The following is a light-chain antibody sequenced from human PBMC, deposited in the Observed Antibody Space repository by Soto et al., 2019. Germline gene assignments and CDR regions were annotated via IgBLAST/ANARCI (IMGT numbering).Light chain of an antibody. V-gene: IGKV3-15*01. CDR2: GAS. Sequence: EIVMTQSPATLSVSPGERATLSCRASQSVSSNLAWYQQKPGQAPRLLIYGASTGATGVPARFSGSGSGTDFTLTISSLQAEDLAVYYCQQYNNWPLTFGGGTMVEIK. CDR1: QSVSSN. CDR3: QQYNNWPLT. J-gene: IGKJ4*01.